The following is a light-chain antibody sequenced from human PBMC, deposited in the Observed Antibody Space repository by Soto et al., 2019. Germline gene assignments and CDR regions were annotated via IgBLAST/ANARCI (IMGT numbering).Light chain of an antibody. CDR3: LQHNNYPWT. J-gene: IGKJ1*01. V-gene: IGKV1-17*01. CDR2: AAF. Sequence: IQLTQSPSSMFTSIGHTVTITCRASQDIRSDLGWYQQKPGKAPKRLIYAAFTLQSGVPPRFSGSGSGTEFTLTISSLQPEDFATYFCLQHNNYPWTFGQGTKVDI. CDR1: QDIRSD.